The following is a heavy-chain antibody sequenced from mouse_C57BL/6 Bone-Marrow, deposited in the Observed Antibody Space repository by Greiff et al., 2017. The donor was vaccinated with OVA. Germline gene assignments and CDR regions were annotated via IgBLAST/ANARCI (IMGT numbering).Heavy chain of an antibody. CDR3: ARHSFLAY. CDR1: GFTFSSYG. J-gene: IGHJ3*01. V-gene: IGHV5-6*01. CDR2: ISSGGSYT. Sequence: EVMLVESGGDLVKPGGSLKLSCAASGFTFSSYGMSWVRQTPDKRLEWVATISSGGSYTYYPDSVKGRFTISRDNAKNTLYLQMSSLKSEDTAMYYCARHSFLAYWGQGTLVTVSA.